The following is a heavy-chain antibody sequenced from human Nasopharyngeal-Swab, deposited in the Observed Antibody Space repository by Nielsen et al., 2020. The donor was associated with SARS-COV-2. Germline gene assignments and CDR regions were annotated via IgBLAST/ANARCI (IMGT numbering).Heavy chain of an antibody. J-gene: IGHJ4*02. V-gene: IGHV3-23*01. Sequence: GESLKISCAASGFTFSTAMSWVRQAPGKGLECVSGIGGSGVKIYYAESVKGRFTISRDNSKNTLYLQMNSLRAEDTAVYYCAREYGTNWHHHFDYWGQGIPVTVSS. CDR2: IGGSGVKI. D-gene: IGHD7-27*01. CDR3: AREYGTNWHHHFDY. CDR1: GFTFSTA.